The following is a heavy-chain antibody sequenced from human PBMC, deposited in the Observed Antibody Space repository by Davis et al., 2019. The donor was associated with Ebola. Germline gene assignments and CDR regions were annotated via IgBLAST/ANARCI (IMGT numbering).Heavy chain of an antibody. V-gene: IGHV3-30*18. CDR1: GFTFSSYG. CDR3: AKDSYLARSGPLHGIIDY. CDR2: ISYDGSNK. J-gene: IGHJ4*02. Sequence: GESLKISCAASGFTFSSYGMHWVRQAPGKGLEWVAVISYDGSNKYYADSVKGRFTISRDNSKNTLYLQMNSLRAEDTAVYYCAKDSYLARSGPLHGIIDYWGQGTLVTVSS. D-gene: IGHD3-10*01.